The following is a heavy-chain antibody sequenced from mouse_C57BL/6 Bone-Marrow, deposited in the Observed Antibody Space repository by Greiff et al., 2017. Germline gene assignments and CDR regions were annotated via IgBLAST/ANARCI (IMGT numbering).Heavy chain of an antibody. J-gene: IGHJ1*03. V-gene: IGHV1-82*01. CDR1: GYAFSSSW. Sequence: QVQLQQSGPELVKPGASVKISCKASGYAFSSSWMNWVKQRPGKGLEWIGRIYPGDGDTNYNGKFKGKATLTADKSSSTAYMQLSSLTSEDSAVYFCARFRRSGGTRGYFDVWGTGTTVTVSS. CDR3: ARFRRSGGTRGYFDV. CDR2: IYPGDGDT. D-gene: IGHD3-3*01.